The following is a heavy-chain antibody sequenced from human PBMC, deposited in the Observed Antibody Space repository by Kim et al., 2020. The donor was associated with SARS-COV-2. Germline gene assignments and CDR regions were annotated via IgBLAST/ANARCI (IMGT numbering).Heavy chain of an antibody. CDR1: GFSFTTNW. Sequence: GGSLRLSCVVSGFSFTTNWMSWVRQAPGKGLEWVAKIKADGTEKYYGYSVEGRFTISRDNAKNSLYLQMNSLSAEDTAVYYCARDRRYSLDYWGQGTLVTVSS. J-gene: IGHJ4*02. CDR3: ARDRRYSLDY. D-gene: IGHD2-15*01. V-gene: IGHV3-7*01. CDR2: IKADGTEK.